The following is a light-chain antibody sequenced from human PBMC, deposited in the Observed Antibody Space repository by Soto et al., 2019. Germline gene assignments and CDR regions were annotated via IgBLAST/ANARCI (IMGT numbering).Light chain of an antibody. CDR2: EES. V-gene: IGKV3-20*01. Sequence: EILLTQSPGTLSLSPGERATLSCRTSQSVGSTYLAWYQQKPGQAPRLLIFEESRRATGIPDRFSGSGSGTDFTLTISRLEPEDFAVYYCLQFGSSPRYTFGQGTKLQI. CDR3: LQFGSSPRYT. J-gene: IGKJ2*01. CDR1: QSVGSTY.